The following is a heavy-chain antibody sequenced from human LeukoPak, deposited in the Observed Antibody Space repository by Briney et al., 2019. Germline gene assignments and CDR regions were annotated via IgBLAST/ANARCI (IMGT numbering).Heavy chain of an antibody. V-gene: IGHV3-23*01. Sequence: PGGSLRLSCAASGFTFSGYAMSWVGQAPGKGLEWVSTISGSGGSTYYADSVKGRFTISRDNSKNTLYMQMSSLRSEDTAVYYCARIQRKISWGQGTLVTVSS. CDR2: ISGSGGST. CDR1: GFTFSGYA. J-gene: IGHJ5*02. D-gene: IGHD1-1*01. CDR3: ARIQRKIS.